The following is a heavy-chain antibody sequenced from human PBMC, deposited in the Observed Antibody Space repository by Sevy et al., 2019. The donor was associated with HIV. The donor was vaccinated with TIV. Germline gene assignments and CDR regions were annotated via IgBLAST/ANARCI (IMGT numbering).Heavy chain of an antibody. CDR3: AKDLAYESSGYPDY. CDR1: GFTFGSYA. CDR2: ITGTGGST. J-gene: IGHJ4*02. Sequence: GGSLRLSCAASGFTFGSYAMNWVRQAPGKGLEWVSAITGTGGSTYYADSVKGRFTISRDNSKSTLYLQMNSLRAEDTALYYCAKDLAYESSGYPDYWGQGTLVTVSS. V-gene: IGHV3-23*01. D-gene: IGHD3-22*01.